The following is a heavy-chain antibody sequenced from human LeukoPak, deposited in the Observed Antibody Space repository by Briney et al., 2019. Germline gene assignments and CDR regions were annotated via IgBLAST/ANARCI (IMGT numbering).Heavy chain of an antibody. J-gene: IGHJ4*02. CDR3: AKDGEDIVATIYYFDY. V-gene: IGHV3-30*04. CDR2: ISYDGSNK. Sequence: GGSLRLSCAASGFTFSSYAMHWVRQAPGKGLEWVAVISYDGSNKYYGDSVKGRFTISRDNSKNTLYLQMNSLRAEDTAVYYCAKDGEDIVATIYYFDYWGQGTLVTVSS. D-gene: IGHD5-12*01. CDR1: GFTFSSYA.